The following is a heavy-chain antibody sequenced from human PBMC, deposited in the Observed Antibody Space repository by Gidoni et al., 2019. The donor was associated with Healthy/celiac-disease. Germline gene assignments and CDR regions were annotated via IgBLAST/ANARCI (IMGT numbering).Heavy chain of an antibody. CDR3: ARQGLCSSTSCSLYGMDV. CDR2: IYYSGST. D-gene: IGHD2-2*01. Sequence: QLQLQESGPGLVKPSETLSLTCTVSGVSISSSSYYWGWIRQPPGKGLEWIGSIYYSGSTYYIPSLKSRVTISVDTSKNQFSLKLSSVTAADTAVYYCARQGLCSSTSCSLYGMDVWGQGTTVTVCS. V-gene: IGHV4-39*01. J-gene: IGHJ6*02. CDR1: GVSISSSSYY.